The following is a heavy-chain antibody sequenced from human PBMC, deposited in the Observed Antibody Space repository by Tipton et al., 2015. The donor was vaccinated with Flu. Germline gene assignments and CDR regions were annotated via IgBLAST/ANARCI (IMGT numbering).Heavy chain of an antibody. CDR1: GGSISSSSYY. D-gene: IGHD3-22*01. J-gene: IGHJ4*02. CDR2: IYYSGST. CDR3: ARWRANYYDSRGYSDY. Sequence: TLSLTCTVSGGSISSSSYYWGWIRQPPGKGLEWIGSIYYSGSTYYNPSLKSRVTISVDTSKNQFSLKLSSVTAADTAVYYCARWRANYYDSRGYSDYWGQGTLVTVS. V-gene: IGHV4-39*07.